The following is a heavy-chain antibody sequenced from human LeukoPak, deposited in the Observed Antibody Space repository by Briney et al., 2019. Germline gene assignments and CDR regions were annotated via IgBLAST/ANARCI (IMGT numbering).Heavy chain of an antibody. CDR2: ISSSSSYI. Sequence: PGGSLRLSCAVSGFTFSSYSMNWVRQAPGKGLEWVSSISSSSSYIYYADSVKGRFTISRDNAKNSLYLQMNSLRAEDTAVYYCARGRGSGSYYSFHYWGQGTLVTVSS. J-gene: IGHJ4*02. V-gene: IGHV3-21*01. D-gene: IGHD3-10*01. CDR1: GFTFSSYS. CDR3: ARGRGSGSYYSFHY.